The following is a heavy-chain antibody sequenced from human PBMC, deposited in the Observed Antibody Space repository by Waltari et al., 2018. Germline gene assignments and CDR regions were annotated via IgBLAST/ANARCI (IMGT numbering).Heavy chain of an antibody. D-gene: IGHD2-15*01. Sequence: QVQLQQWGAGLLTPSETLSLTCAVYGGSFSGYYWSWIRQPPGKGLEWIGEINHSGSTNYNPSLKSRVTISVDTSKNQFSLKLSSVTAADTAVYYCARVGVVVAAPEGEERYHNFDYWGQGTLVTVSS. CDR1: GGSFSGYY. V-gene: IGHV4-34*01. J-gene: IGHJ4*02. CDR2: INHSGST. CDR3: ARVGVVVAAPEGEERYHNFDY.